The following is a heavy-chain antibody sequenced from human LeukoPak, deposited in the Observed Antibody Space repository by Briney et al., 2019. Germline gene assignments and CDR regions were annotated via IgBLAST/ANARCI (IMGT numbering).Heavy chain of an antibody. CDR3: ARSLYYYGSGSSEFDY. V-gene: IGHV5-10-1*01. CDR2: IDPSDSYT. CDR1: GYSFTSYW. Sequence: GASLKISCKGSGYSFTSYWISWVRQMPGKGLEWMGRIDPSDSYTNYSPSFQGHVTISADKSISTAYLQWSSLKASDTAMYYCARSLYYYGSGSSEFDYWGQGTLVTVSS. J-gene: IGHJ4*02. D-gene: IGHD3-10*01.